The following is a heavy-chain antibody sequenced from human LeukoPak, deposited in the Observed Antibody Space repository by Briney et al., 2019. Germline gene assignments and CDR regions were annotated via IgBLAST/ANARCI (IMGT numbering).Heavy chain of an antibody. Sequence: PGGSLSLSCAASGFTFSSYDMNWVRQAPGQGLEWVSYISSSGSTIYYADSVTGGFTSSRDNAKNSLYLQMNSLRAEDTAVYYCAREPYDSSGYHSEYFDYWGQGTLVTVSS. CDR1: GFTFSSYD. D-gene: IGHD3-22*01. J-gene: IGHJ4*02. CDR2: ISSSGSTI. V-gene: IGHV3-48*03. CDR3: AREPYDSSGYHSEYFDY.